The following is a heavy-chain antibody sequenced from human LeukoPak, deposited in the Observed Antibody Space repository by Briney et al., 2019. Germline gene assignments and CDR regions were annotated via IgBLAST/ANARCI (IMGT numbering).Heavy chain of an antibody. CDR2: ISSSGSTI. D-gene: IGHD2-15*01. CDR3: ARGGRYCSGGSCYVDY. V-gene: IGHV3-48*03. CDR1: GFTFSSYE. J-gene: IGHJ4*02. Sequence: GGSLRLSCAASGFTFSSYEMNWVRQAPGKGLEWVSYISSSGSTIYYADSVKGRFTISRDNAKNSLYLQMYSLRAEDTAVYYCARGGRYCSGGSCYVDYWGQGTLVTVSS.